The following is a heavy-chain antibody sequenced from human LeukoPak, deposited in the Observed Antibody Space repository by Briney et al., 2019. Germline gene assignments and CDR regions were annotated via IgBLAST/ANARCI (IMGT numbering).Heavy chain of an antibody. V-gene: IGHV4-38-2*02. Sequence: SETLSLTCSVSGYSISSGYYWVWIRQPPGKGLEWMGIIYQSGKTYCNPSLESRVTISVDTSKNQFSLKMNSMTAADTAMYYCARGLPGGQLSRYDYWGQGTLVTVSS. J-gene: IGHJ4*02. CDR2: IYQSGKT. CDR1: GYSISSGYY. CDR3: ARGLPGGQLSRYDY. D-gene: IGHD6-13*01.